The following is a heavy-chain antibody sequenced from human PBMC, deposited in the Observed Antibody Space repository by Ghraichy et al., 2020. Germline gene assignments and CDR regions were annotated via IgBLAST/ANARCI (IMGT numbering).Heavy chain of an antibody. Sequence: SETLSLTCTVPGGSISRSYWRWTRQPAGNGLEWIGRIYTSGSTKYNPSLQSRVTMSVDTSKNQFSLKLSSVTAADTAVYYCARDQPAFLYSRDAFDIWGQGTMVTVSS. D-gene: IGHD3-3*01. CDR1: GGSISRSY. V-gene: IGHV4-4*07. CDR2: IYTSGST. J-gene: IGHJ3*02. CDR3: ARDQPAFLYSRDAFDI.